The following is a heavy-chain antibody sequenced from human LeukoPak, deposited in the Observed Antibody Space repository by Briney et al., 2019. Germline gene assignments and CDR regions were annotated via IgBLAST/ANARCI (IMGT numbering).Heavy chain of an antibody. CDR1: GGSISGSSYY. CDR3: AIKSSAWYPFDF. V-gene: IGHV4-39*01. Sequence: SETLSLTCTVSGGSISGSSYYWGWIRQPPGKGLEWIGSIYHSGTTYYNPSLKSRVTIFVDTSKNQFSLKLSSVTAADTAVYYCAIKSSAWYPFDFWGQGTLVTVSS. J-gene: IGHJ4*02. D-gene: IGHD6-19*01. CDR2: IYHSGTT.